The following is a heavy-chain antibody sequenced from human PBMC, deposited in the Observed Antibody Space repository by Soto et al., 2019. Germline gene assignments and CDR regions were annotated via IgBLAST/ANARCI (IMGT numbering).Heavy chain of an antibody. V-gene: IGHV1-69*02. CDR2: IIPILGIA. CDR3: ARRYCSGGSCPSNPYYYMDV. CDR1: GGTFSSYT. D-gene: IGHD2-15*01. J-gene: IGHJ6*03. Sequence: QVQLVQSGAEVKKPGSSVKVSCKASGGTFSSYTISWVRQAPGHGLEWMGRIIPILGIANYAQKFQGRVKITADKSTSTAYMELSSLRSEDTAVYYCARRYCSGGSCPSNPYYYMDVWGKGTTVTVSS.